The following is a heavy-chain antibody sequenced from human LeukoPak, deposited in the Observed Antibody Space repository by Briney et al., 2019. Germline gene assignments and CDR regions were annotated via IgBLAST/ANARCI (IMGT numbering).Heavy chain of an antibody. J-gene: IGHJ3*02. D-gene: IGHD3-22*01. CDR2: IYYSGST. Sequence: SETLSLTCTVSGGSISSSSYYWGWIRQPPGKGLEWIGGIYYSGSTYYNPSLKSRVTISVDTSKNQFSLKLSSVTAADTAVYYCARRGYYYDSSGYYSAFDMWGQGTMVTVSS. CDR3: ARRGYYYDSSGYYSAFDM. CDR1: GGSISSSSYY. V-gene: IGHV4-39*07.